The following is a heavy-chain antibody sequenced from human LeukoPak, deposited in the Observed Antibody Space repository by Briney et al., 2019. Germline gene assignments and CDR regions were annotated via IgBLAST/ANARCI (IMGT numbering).Heavy chain of an antibody. V-gene: IGHV1-2*02. D-gene: IGHD3-22*01. CDR1: GYTFTGYY. CDR2: INPNSGGT. J-gene: IGHJ4*02. CDR3: ARGGNYYDSSGFDY. Sequence: GASVKVSCKASGYTFTGYYMHWVRQAPGQGLEWMGWINPNSGGTNYAQKFQGRVTMTRDTSISTAYMELSRLRSDDTAVYYCARGGNYYDSSGFDYWGQGALVTVSS.